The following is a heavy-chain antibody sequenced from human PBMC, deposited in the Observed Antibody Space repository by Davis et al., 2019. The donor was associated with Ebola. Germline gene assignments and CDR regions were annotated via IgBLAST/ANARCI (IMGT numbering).Heavy chain of an antibody. Sequence: GESLKISCAASGFTFSSYAMSWVRQAPGKGLEWVSAISGSGGSTYYADSVKGRFTISRDNAKNSLYLQMNSLRAEDTAVYYCARGGSSGWFSNWFDPWGQGTLVTVSS. D-gene: IGHD6-19*01. J-gene: IGHJ5*02. CDR3: ARGGSSGWFSNWFDP. CDR1: GFTFSSYA. V-gene: IGHV3-23*01. CDR2: ISGSGGST.